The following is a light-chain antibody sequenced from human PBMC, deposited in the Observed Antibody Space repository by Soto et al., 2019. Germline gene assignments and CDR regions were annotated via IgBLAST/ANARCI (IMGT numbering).Light chain of an antibody. CDR2: DTS. Sequence: DIQMTQSPSTLSASVGDRVIITCRASQTTSSWLAWYQQKPGEAPNLLIYDTSSLQSGVPSRFSGSGSGTESTLTISSLQPDDFATYYCQQYNSFPFTFGQGTKVDIK. J-gene: IGKJ2*01. CDR1: QTTSSW. V-gene: IGKV1-5*01. CDR3: QQYNSFPFT.